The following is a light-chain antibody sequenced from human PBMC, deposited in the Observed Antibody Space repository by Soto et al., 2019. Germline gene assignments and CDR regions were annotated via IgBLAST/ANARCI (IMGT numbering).Light chain of an antibody. Sequence: EIVMTQSPATLSVSPGERAALSCRASQSVSSNVAWYQQKRGQAPRLLIYGVSARATAIPARFSGSGSGTEFTLTISSLQSEDFAVYYCQQYNNWPRTFGQGTRWMS. V-gene: IGKV3-15*01. CDR3: QQYNNWPRT. CDR2: GVS. CDR1: QSVSSN. J-gene: IGKJ1*01.